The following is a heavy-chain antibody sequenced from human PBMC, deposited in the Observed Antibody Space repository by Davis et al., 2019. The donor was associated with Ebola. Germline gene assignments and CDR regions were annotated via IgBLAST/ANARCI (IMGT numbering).Heavy chain of an antibody. CDR3: ARSRVTMVRGNNWFDP. V-gene: IGHV4-59*08. D-gene: IGHD3-10*01. CDR2: IYYSGST. J-gene: IGHJ5*02. Sequence: SETLSLTCTVSGGSISSYYWSWIRQPPGKGLEWIGYIYYSGSTNYNPSLKSRVTISVDTSKNQFPLKLSSVTAADTAVYYCARSRVTMVRGNNWFDPWGQGTLVTVSS. CDR1: GGSISSYY.